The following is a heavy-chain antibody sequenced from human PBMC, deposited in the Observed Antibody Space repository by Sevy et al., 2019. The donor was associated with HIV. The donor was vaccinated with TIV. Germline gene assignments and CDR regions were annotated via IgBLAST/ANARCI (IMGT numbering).Heavy chain of an antibody. J-gene: IGHJ3*02. V-gene: IGHV4-59*12. CDR2: MFYPGSN. Sequence: SETLSLTCSVSGDSITTYYWSWIRQHPGKGLEWIAYMFYPGSNSYNPSVKSRVTISADTSANQFSLKLNSVTAADTAMYYCVRDVALPEKPNTLYAFDIWGQGTLVTVSS. CDR1: GDSITTYY. D-gene: IGHD2-21*01. CDR3: VRDVALPEKPNTLYAFDI.